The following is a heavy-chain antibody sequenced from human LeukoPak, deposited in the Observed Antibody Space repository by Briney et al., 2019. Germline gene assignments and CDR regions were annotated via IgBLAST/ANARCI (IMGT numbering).Heavy chain of an antibody. J-gene: IGHJ4*02. CDR2: ISAYNGNT. D-gene: IGHD3-16*01. CDR3: ARARGIMITFGGVISPPDY. V-gene: IGHV1-18*03. Sequence: ASVKVSCKASGCTFTSYGISWVRQAPGQGLEWMGWISAYNGNTNYAQKLQGRVTMTTDTSTSTAYMELSSLRSEDMAVYYCARARGIMITFGGVISPPDYWGQGTLVTVSS. CDR1: GCTFTSYG.